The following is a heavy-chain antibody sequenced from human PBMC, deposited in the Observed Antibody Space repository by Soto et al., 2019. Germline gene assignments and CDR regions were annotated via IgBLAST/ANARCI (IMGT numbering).Heavy chain of an antibody. Sequence: PSETLSLTCTVSGGSISSSSYYWGWIRQPPGKGLEWIGYIYYSGCTYYNPSLKSRLTISVDTSKNQFTLQLTSVTVADTAVYYCATSYGNAWYTYWGQGTQVTVSS. J-gene: IGHJ4*02. CDR2: IYYSGCT. V-gene: IGHV4-39*01. CDR1: GGSISSSSYY. CDR3: ATSYGNAWYTY. D-gene: IGHD6-13*01.